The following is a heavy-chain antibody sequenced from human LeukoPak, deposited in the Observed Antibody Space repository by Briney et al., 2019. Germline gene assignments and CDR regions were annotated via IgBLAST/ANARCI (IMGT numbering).Heavy chain of an antibody. V-gene: IGHV3-30-3*01. J-gene: IGHJ4*02. Sequence: PGGSLRLSWAASGFTFSSYAMHWVRQAPGKGLEWVAVISYDGSNKYYADSVKGRFTISRDNSKNTLYLQMNSLRAEDTAVYYCARDLGDYYDSSGYYWGQGTLVTVSS. D-gene: IGHD3-22*01. CDR1: GFTFSSYA. CDR2: ISYDGSNK. CDR3: ARDLGDYYDSSGYY.